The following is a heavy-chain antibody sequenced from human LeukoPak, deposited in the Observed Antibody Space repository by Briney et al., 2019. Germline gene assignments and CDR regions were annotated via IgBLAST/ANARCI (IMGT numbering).Heavy chain of an antibody. CDR1: GGSISSYY. J-gene: IGHJ5*02. D-gene: IGHD3-10*01. V-gene: IGHV4-59*01. CDR3: ARRGNHGSGTYYSDSFDP. CDR2: IHYSGST. Sequence: SETLSLTCTVSGGSISSYYWSWIRQPPGKGLEWIGYIHYSGSTHYNPSLKSRVTISVDTSKNQVSLKLRSVTAADTAVYYCARRGNHGSGTYYSDSFDPWGQGTLVTVSS.